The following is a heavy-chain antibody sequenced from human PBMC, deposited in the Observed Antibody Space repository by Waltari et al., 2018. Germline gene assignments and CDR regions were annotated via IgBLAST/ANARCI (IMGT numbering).Heavy chain of an antibody. CDR2: ISGSGGST. D-gene: IGHD5-18*01. CDR1: GFTFSSYA. Sequence: EVQLLESGGGLVQPGGSLRLSCAASGFTFSSYAMSWVRQAPGKGLEWVSAISGSGGSTYYADSVKGRFTISRDNSKNTLYLQMNSLRAEDTAMYYCARGERGHSYAYTDPFDYWGQGTLVTVSS. V-gene: IGHV3-23*01. J-gene: IGHJ4*02. CDR3: ARGERGHSYAYTDPFDY.